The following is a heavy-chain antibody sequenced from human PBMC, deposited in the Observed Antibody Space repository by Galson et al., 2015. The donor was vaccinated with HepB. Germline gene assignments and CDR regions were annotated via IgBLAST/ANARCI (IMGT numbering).Heavy chain of an antibody. CDR1: DGSFSDYY. J-gene: IGHJ4*02. CDR2: IFHSGIT. CDR3: ARGTKGRDYFDY. D-gene: IGHD3-10*01. V-gene: IGHV4-34*12. Sequence: ETLSLTCAVYDGSFSDYYWNWIRQSPGKGLEWIGEIFHSGITNYNPSLKSRVTMSVDTSKKTFSLKLTSVTVAETAVCYCARGTKGRDYFDYWSQGSLVTVSS.